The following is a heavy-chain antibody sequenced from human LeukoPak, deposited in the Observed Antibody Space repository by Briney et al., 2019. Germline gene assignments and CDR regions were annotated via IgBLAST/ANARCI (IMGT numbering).Heavy chain of an antibody. J-gene: IGHJ3*02. D-gene: IGHD1-1*01. Sequence: SETLSLTCTVSGASISSYYWSWVRQPPGKWLEWLGYIYYSGSTNYNPSLKSRVTISVDTSKNQFSLKLSSVTAADTAVYYCARDRGWNDGAPLFDIWGQGTMVTVSS. CDR3: ARDRGWNDGAPLFDI. CDR1: GASISSYY. V-gene: IGHV4-59*01. CDR2: IYYSGST.